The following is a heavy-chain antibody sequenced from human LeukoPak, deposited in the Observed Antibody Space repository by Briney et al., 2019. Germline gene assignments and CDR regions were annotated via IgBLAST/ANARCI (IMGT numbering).Heavy chain of an antibody. V-gene: IGHV3-30*02. CDR3: AKDSGIYYYSYYMDV. J-gene: IGHJ6*03. CDR2: IRYDGSNK. CDR1: GFTFSSYG. Sequence: GGSLRLSCAASGFTFSSYGMHWVRQAPGKGLEWVAFIRYDGSNKYYADSVKGRFTISRDNSKNTLYLQMNSLRAEDTAVYYCAKDSGIYYYSYYMDVWGKGTTVTVSS.